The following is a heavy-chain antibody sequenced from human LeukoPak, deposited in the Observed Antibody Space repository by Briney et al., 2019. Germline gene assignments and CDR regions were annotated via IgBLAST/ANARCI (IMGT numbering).Heavy chain of an antibody. CDR2: ISAQHGQT. Sequence: ASVKVSCKTSGYSENFYGITWVRQVAGQGLEWMGWISAQHGQTEYAPNSQDRITMTTDTYTNTAYMELRSLRSDDTAVYYCARMSGYCSGGSCYGNNWFDPWGQGTLVTVSS. D-gene: IGHD2-15*01. V-gene: IGHV1-18*01. CDR1: GYSENFYG. J-gene: IGHJ5*02. CDR3: ARMSGYCSGGSCYGNNWFDP.